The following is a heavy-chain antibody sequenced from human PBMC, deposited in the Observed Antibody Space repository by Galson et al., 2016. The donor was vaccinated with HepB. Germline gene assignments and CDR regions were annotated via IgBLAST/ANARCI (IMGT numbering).Heavy chain of an antibody. CDR1: GFTFSRYV. D-gene: IGHD3-16*01. J-gene: IGHJ4*02. CDR2: LSYDGSNE. CDR3: ARAAGGVMGSYYFDY. V-gene: IGHV3-30-3*01. Sequence: SLRLSCAVSGFTFSRYVMYRVRQAPGKGLEWVAVLSYDGSNEYYADSVKGRFTISRDNSKNTLHLQITGLRAEDTAVYYCARAAGGVMGSYYFDYWGQGTLVTVSS.